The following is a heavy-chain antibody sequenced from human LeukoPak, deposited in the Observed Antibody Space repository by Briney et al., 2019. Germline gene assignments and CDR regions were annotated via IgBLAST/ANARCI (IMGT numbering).Heavy chain of an antibody. V-gene: IGHV3-48*03. CDR1: GFSFSSYE. Sequence: GGSLRLSCAASGFSFSSYEMNWVRQAPGKGLEWVSNISPSGSTKYYADSVRGRFTVSRDNAKNSLYLQMNSLRAGDTGVYYCTMLAVASADSWGQGTLVTVSS. CDR3: TMLAVASADS. CDR2: ISPSGSTK. D-gene: IGHD6-19*01. J-gene: IGHJ4*02.